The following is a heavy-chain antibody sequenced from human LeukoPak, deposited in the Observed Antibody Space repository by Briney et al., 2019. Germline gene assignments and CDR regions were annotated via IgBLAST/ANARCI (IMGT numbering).Heavy chain of an antibody. Sequence: GGSLRLSCAASGFTFSSYGMNWVRQAPGKGLEWVAVIWYDGSNKYYADSVKGRFTISRDNSKNTYLQMNSLRAEDTGVYYCARLGSRWSFDFWGQGTLVTVSS. CDR2: IWYDGSNK. CDR1: GFTFSSYG. D-gene: IGHD6-13*01. V-gene: IGHV3-33*01. CDR3: ARLGSRWSFDF. J-gene: IGHJ4*02.